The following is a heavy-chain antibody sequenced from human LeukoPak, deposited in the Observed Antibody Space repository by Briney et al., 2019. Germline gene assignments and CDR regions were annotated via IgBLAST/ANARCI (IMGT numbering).Heavy chain of an antibody. Sequence: PGGSLRLSCAASGFTFSNAWMSWVRQAPGKGLEWVGRIRSKSVGGTADYAAPGKGRFTISRDDSKNTLYLQMNSLKTEDTAVYYCTTDFGYYDTSGFPHWGQGTLVTVSS. CDR1: GFTFSNAW. V-gene: IGHV3-15*01. J-gene: IGHJ4*02. CDR3: TTDFGYYDTSGFPH. D-gene: IGHD3-22*01. CDR2: IRSKSVGGTA.